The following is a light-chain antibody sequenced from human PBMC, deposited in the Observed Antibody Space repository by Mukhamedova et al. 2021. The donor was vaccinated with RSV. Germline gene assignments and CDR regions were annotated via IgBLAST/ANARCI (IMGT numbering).Light chain of an antibody. Sequence: SQSITSNYLAWYQQKPGQAPRLLISGASSRATGIPDRFSGSGSGTDFTLTISRLEPEDFAVYYCQQYGTSYLTFGGGTKVEI. J-gene: IGKJ4*01. CDR1: QSITSNY. CDR3: QQYGTSYLT. CDR2: GAS. V-gene: IGKV3-20*01.